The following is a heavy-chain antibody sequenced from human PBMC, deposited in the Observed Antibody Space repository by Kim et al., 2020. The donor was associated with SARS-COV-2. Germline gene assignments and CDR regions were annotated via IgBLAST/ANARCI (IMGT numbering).Heavy chain of an antibody. D-gene: IGHD3-22*01. CDR2: IYHSGST. V-gene: IGHV4-38-2*02. CDR3: ARDGADTYYYDSSGYYWDWYFDL. Sequence: SETLSLTCTVSGYSISSGYYWGWIRQPPGKGLEWIGSIYHSGSTYYNPSLKSRVTISVDTSKNQFSLKLSSVTAADTAVYYCARDGADTYYYDSSGYYWDWYFDLWGRGTLVTVSS. J-gene: IGHJ2*01. CDR1: GYSISSGYY.